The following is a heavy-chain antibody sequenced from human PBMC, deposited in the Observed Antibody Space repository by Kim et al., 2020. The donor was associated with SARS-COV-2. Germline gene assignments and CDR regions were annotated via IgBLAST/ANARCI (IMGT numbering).Heavy chain of an antibody. CDR2: INAGNGNT. Sequence: ASVKVSCKASGYTFTSYAMHLVRQAPGQRLEWMGWINAGNGNTKYSQKFQGRVTITRDTSASTAYMELSSLRSEDTAVYYCARAVDIVATITEDYFDYWGQGTLVTVSS. CDR3: ARAVDIVATITEDYFDY. D-gene: IGHD5-12*01. CDR1: GYTFTSYA. V-gene: IGHV1-3*01. J-gene: IGHJ4*02.